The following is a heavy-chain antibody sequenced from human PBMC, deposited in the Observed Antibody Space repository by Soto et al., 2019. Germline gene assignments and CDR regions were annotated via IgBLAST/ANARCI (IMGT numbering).Heavy chain of an antibody. J-gene: IGHJ5*01. CDR3: ASGDSSSGLDP. Sequence: QVQVVQSGTEVKKPGASVKVSCKASGYTFTNYGISWVRQAPGKGLEWMGWISAYNGNTNYAQIFQGRVTLTTDTSTTTAYMELRSLRSDDTAVYYCASGDSSSGLDPWGQGTLVTVSS. CDR2: ISAYNGNT. V-gene: IGHV1-18*01. CDR1: GYTFTNYG. D-gene: IGHD6-6*01.